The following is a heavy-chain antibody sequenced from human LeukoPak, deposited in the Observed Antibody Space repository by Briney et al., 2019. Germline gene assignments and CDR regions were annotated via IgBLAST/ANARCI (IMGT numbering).Heavy chain of an antibody. CDR1: GFTFNSYS. Sequence: GGSLRLSCAASGFTFNSYSMNWVRQAPGKGLEWVSSISSSSSNIYYADSVKGRFTISRDNAKNSLHTQMNSLRAEDTAVYYCARNRSPGFMDVWGKGTTVTLSS. V-gene: IGHV3-21*01. CDR3: ARNRSPGFMDV. J-gene: IGHJ6*03. D-gene: IGHD3-10*01. CDR2: ISSSSSNI.